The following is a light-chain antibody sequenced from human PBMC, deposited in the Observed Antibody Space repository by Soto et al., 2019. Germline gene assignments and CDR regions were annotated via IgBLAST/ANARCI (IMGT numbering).Light chain of an antibody. CDR3: QNYNGAPWT. CDR2: AAS. V-gene: IGKV1-27*01. CDR1: QGISTY. J-gene: IGKJ1*01. Sequence: DIQMTQSPSSLSASVGDRVTITCRASQGISTYLVWDQQKPGTVPKLLIFAASTLQSGVPSRFSGSGSGTDFTLTISSLQPEDVATCYCQNYNGAPWTFGQGTKVEIK.